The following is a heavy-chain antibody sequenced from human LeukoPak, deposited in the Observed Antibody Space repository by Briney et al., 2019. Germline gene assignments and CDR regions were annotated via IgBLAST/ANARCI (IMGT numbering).Heavy chain of an antibody. J-gene: IGHJ4*02. D-gene: IGHD3-3*01. CDR3: ALRGYDFWSGYYSY. V-gene: IGHV4-4*01. Sequence: SETLSLTCAVSGGSISSSNWWSWVRQPPGKGLEWIGEIYHSGSTNYNPSLKSRVTISVDKSKNQFSLKLSSVTAADTAVYCCALRGYDFWSGYYSYWGQGTLVTVSS. CDR1: GGSISSSNW. CDR2: IYHSGST.